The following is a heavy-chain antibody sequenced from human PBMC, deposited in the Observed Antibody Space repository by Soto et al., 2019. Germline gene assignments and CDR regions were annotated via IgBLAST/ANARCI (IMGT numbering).Heavy chain of an antibody. V-gene: IGHV3-11*06. Sequence: GSLLLSCAASGXTLSDYDMCWIRQATGKGLELVSYISSSSSYTNYADSVNGRFTISRDNAKNSLYLQMNSLRAEDTAAYYCARVPAAIEGIAALNWFEPWGQGTLVNV. D-gene: IGHD2-2*02. CDR1: GXTLSDYD. CDR3: ARVPAAIEGIAALNWFEP. CDR2: ISSSSSYT. J-gene: IGHJ5*02.